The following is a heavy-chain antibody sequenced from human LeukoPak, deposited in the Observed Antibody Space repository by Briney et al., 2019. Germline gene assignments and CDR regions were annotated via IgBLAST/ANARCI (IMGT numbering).Heavy chain of an antibody. V-gene: IGHV3-7*01. CDR1: GFSFSSYW. J-gene: IGHJ5*02. D-gene: IGHD5-18*01. CDR3: ARELSNFHTAMVT. Sequence: GGSLRLSCTASGFSFSSYWMSWVRQATGKGLEWVANIKQDGSEKNYVDSVKGRFTISRDNAKNSLYLQMNSLRAEDTAVYYCARELSNFHTAMVTWGQGTLVTVSS. CDR2: IKQDGSEK.